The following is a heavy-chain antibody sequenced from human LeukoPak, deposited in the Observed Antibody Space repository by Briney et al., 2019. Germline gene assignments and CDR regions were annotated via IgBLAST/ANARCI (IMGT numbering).Heavy chain of an antibody. CDR1: GYTFTSYG. Sequence: ASVKVSCKASGYTFTSYGISWVRQAPGQGLEWMGWISAYNGNTNYAQKLQGRVTMTTDTSTSTAYMELRSLRSDDTAVYYCARDVSFVVVPAAIRYYYYYMDVWGKGTTVTVSS. D-gene: IGHD2-2*01. CDR2: ISAYNGNT. CDR3: ARDVSFVVVPAAIRYYYYYMDV. V-gene: IGHV1-18*01. J-gene: IGHJ6*03.